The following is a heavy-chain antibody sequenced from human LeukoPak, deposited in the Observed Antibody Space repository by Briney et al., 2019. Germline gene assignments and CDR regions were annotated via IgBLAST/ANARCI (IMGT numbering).Heavy chain of an antibody. D-gene: IGHD6-13*01. CDR2: IGTSGLTT. J-gene: IGHJ3*02. CDR1: GFTFSDYY. Sequence: GGSLRLSCAASGFTFSDYYMSWVRQAPGKGLEWVSTIGTSGLTTFYADSVEGRFTISRDNSNNAVFLQMNSLRADDMAIYYCARGASSWEYTTFDIWGQGAIVTVSS. CDR3: ARGASSWEYTTFDI. V-gene: IGHV3-23*01.